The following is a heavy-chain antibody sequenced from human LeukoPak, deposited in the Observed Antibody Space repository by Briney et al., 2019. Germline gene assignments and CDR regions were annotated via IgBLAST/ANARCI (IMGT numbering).Heavy chain of an antibody. Sequence: PSETLSLTCTVSGGSISSYYWSWIRQPPGKGLEWIGYTYYSGSTDYNPSLKSRVTISVDTSKNQFSLKLSSVTAADTAVYYCARDRSEFDYWGQGTLVTVSS. CDR2: TYYSGST. CDR3: ARDRSEFDY. J-gene: IGHJ4*02. V-gene: IGHV4-59*01. CDR1: GGSISSYY.